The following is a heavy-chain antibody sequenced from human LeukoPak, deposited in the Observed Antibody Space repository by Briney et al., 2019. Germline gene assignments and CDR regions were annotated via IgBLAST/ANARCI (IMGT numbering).Heavy chain of an antibody. CDR1: GYTFTSYD. V-gene: IGHV1-8*01. CDR2: MNPNSGNT. J-gene: IGHJ5*02. CDR3: ARGLGYYDFWSGYPTPNWFDP. D-gene: IGHD3-3*01. Sequence: PGASVNVSCKASGYTFTSYDINWVRQATGQGLEWMGWMNPNSGNTGYAQEIQGRVTMTRNTSISTAYMELSSLRSEDTAVYYCARGLGYYDFWSGYPTPNWFDPWGQGTLVTFSS.